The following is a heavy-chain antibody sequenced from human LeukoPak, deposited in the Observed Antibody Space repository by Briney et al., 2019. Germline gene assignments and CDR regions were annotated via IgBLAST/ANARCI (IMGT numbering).Heavy chain of an antibody. D-gene: IGHD6-13*01. CDR1: GGSISSYY. CDR3: AGREYSSRWYYFVYFDY. J-gene: IGHJ4*02. CDR2: IYYLYST. V-gene: IGHV4-59*01. Sequence: SETLSLTCTVSGGSISSYYWTWIRQPPGKGLEWMGYIYYLYSTSYKPSLKSRVTMSVAPSKNQVPLKRTSVTAADTAVYYCAGREYSSRWYYFVYFDYWGQGALVTVSS.